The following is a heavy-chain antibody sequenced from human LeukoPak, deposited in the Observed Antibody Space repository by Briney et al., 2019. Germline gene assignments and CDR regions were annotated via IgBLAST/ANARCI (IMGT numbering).Heavy chain of an antibody. CDR1: GYTFTGYY. V-gene: IGHV7-4-1*02. CDR3: ARDKALWFGELSNFDY. CDR2: INTNTGNP. J-gene: IGHJ4*02. D-gene: IGHD3-10*01. Sequence: ASVKVSCKASGYTFTGYYMHWVRQAPGQGLEWMGWINTNTGNPTYAQGFTGRFVFSLDTSVSTAYLQISSLKAEDTAVYYCARDKALWFGELSNFDYWGQGTLVTVSS.